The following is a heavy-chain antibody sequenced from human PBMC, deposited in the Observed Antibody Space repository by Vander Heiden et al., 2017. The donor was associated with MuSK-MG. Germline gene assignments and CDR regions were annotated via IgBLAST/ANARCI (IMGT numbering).Heavy chain of an antibody. J-gene: IGHJ5*02. D-gene: IGHD3-3*01. V-gene: IGHV3-48*03. CDR2: ISTSGPLT. Sequence: EPQLVESGGALVQPRGSLRLSCAASGLPFSTYEMNWVRQAPGKGLEWIAYISTSGPLTYYAASVKGRFTISRDHAKNSMYLQLDSLRVEDTAVYFCARDLLRFLGRDPWLAPWGQGTLVTVSS. CDR3: ARDLLRFLGRDPWLAP. CDR1: GLPFSTYE.